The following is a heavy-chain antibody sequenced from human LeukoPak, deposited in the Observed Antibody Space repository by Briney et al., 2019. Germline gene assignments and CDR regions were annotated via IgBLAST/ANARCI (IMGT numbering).Heavy chain of an antibody. CDR3: AREGHSSSWSELDY. CDR2: IKQDGSEK. J-gene: IGHJ4*02. V-gene: IGHV3-7*01. CDR1: GLTFSSYW. D-gene: IGHD6-13*01. Sequence: GGSLRLSCAASGLTFSSYWMRWVRQAPGKGLEWVANIKQDGSEKYYVDSVKGRFTISRDNAKNSLYLQMNSLRAEDTAVYYCAREGHSSSWSELDYWGQGTLVTVSS.